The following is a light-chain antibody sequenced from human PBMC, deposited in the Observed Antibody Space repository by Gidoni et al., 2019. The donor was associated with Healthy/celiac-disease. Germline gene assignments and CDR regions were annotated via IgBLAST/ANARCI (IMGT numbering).Light chain of an antibody. J-gene: IGLJ3*02. CDR3: NSRDSSGNHLV. V-gene: IGLV3-19*01. CDR1: SLKSYY. Sequence: SSELPQDPAVSVALGQTVRITCQGDSLKSYYASWYQQKPGQAPVLVIHGKNNRPSGIPDRFSGSSSGNTASLTSTGAQAEDEADYYCNSRDSSGNHLVFGGGTKLTVL. CDR2: GKN.